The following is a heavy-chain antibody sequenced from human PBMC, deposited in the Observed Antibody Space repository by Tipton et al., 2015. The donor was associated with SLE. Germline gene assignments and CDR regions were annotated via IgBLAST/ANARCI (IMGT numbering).Heavy chain of an antibody. CDR2: LSTDGSVT. CDR3: AGGTGAYFDH. CDR1: GFTFSTYT. D-gene: IGHD3-16*01. V-gene: IGHV3-74*01. Sequence: SLRLSCAASGFTFSTYTMNWVRQAPGKGLVWVSRLSTDGSVTTYADSVKGRLTISRDNAKNTLYLQMNRLRVEDTAVYYCAGGTGAYFDHWGQGTLVTVSS. J-gene: IGHJ4*02.